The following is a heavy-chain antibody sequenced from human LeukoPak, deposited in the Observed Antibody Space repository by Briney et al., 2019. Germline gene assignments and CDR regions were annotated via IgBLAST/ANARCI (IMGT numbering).Heavy chain of an antibody. Sequence: GGSLRLSCAASGFTVSSNHMSWVRQAPGKGLEWVSVIYSGGSTYYADSVKGRFTISRDNSKNTLYLQMNSLRAEDTAVYYCARDRSHYGSGSYFWFDPWGQGTLVTVSS. CDR2: IYSGGST. V-gene: IGHV3-53*01. CDR3: ARDRSHYGSGSYFWFDP. D-gene: IGHD3-10*01. CDR1: GFTVSSNH. J-gene: IGHJ5*02.